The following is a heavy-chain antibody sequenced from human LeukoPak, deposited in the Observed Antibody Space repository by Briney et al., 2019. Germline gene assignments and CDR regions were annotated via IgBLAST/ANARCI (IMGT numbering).Heavy chain of an antibody. CDR2: MYHSGIT. D-gene: IGHD6-13*01. CDR3: ARQDYSSPEGWFDP. J-gene: IGHJ5*02. Sequence: SETLSPTCTVSVGSITTTNYYWAWIRQPPGRVLEWIGSMYHSGITYYNPSLKSRVTMSVDTSKDQFSLKLISVTAADTAVYYCARQDYSSPEGWFDPWGHGTLVTVSS. V-gene: IGHV4-39*01. CDR1: VGSITTTNYY.